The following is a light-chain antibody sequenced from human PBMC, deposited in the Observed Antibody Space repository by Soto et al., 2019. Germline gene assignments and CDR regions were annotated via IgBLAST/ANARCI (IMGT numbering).Light chain of an antibody. J-gene: IGKJ5*01. V-gene: IGKV1-9*01. CDR2: AAS. CDR3: HQRTNWPIT. Sequence: GDRVTITCRASQGISSYLAWYQQKPGKAPKLLIYAASTLQSGVPSRFSGSGSGTDFTLTISSLEPEDFAVYYCHQRTNWPITFGQGTRLEIK. CDR1: QGISSY.